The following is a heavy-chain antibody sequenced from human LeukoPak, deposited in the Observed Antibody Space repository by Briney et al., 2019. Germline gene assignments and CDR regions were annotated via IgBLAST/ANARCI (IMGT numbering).Heavy chain of an antibody. CDR1: GYTFTGYH. Sequence: PGASVKVSCKASGYTFTGYHMDWVRQAPGQGLEWMGWINPNSGGTKYAQKFQGRVGMTRDTSISTAHMELSRLRSDDTAVYYCARPDVAYCGGDCYSESWGQGTLVTVSS. CDR3: ARPDVAYCGGDCYSES. D-gene: IGHD2-21*02. CDR2: INPNSGGT. J-gene: IGHJ5*02. V-gene: IGHV1-2*02.